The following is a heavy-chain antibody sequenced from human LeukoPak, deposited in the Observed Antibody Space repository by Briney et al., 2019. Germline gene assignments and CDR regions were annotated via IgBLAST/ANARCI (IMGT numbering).Heavy chain of an antibody. J-gene: IGHJ4*02. CDR1: GFTFSSYS. D-gene: IGHD5-12*01. CDR3: ARGSDIVATILGIDY. V-gene: IGHV3-21*01. Sequence: GGSLRLSCAASGFTFSSYSMNWVRQAPGKGLEWVSSISSSSSYIYYADSVKGRFTISRDNAKNSLYLQMNSLRAEDTAVYYCARGSDIVATILGIDYWGQGTLVTVSS. CDR2: ISSSSSYI.